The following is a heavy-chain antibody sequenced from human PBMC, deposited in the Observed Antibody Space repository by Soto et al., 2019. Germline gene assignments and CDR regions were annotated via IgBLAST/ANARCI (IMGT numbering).Heavy chain of an antibody. CDR3: ARALKTHSSAYYSFDY. CDR1: GSTFSYYG. J-gene: IGHJ4*02. D-gene: IGHD3-22*01. V-gene: IGHV1-18*01. CDR2: VSTYNTNT. Sequence: XSVKVSCNTSGSTFSYYGLTLLRQTPGQRPECMGWVSTYNTNTNYSQKFKGRVTMTTDTSTTTTSMELRSLRSDDTAVYYCARALKTHSSAYYSFDYWGQGTLVTVS.